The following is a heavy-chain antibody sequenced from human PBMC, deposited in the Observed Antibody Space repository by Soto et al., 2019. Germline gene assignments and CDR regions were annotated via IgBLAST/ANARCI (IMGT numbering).Heavy chain of an antibody. Sequence: QVQLVQPGAEVKKPGASVKVSCKASGYIFTSYDSNWVRQATGQRLEWMGWMNPNSGNAGSVQKFQGRVTMTRNTSIGTAYMELSSLRSDDTAVYYCGRSQRGYSCGDSWGQGTLVSVSS. J-gene: IGHJ4*02. CDR3: GRSQRGYSCGDS. CDR1: GYIFTSYD. D-gene: IGHD5-18*01. CDR2: MNPNSGNA. V-gene: IGHV1-8*02.